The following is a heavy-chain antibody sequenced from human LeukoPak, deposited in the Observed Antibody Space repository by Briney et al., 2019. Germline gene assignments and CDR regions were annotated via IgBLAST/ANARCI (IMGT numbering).Heavy chain of an antibody. Sequence: GASVKVSCKASGGTFSSYAISWVRQAPGQGLEWMGGIIPIFGTANYAQKFQGRVTITADESTSTAYMELSSLRSEDTAVYYCARDRYGYSSSWYYGMDVWGQGTTVTVSS. J-gene: IGHJ6*02. V-gene: IGHV1-69*13. CDR1: GGTFSSYA. CDR3: ARDRYGYSSSWYYGMDV. CDR2: IIPIFGTA. D-gene: IGHD6-13*01.